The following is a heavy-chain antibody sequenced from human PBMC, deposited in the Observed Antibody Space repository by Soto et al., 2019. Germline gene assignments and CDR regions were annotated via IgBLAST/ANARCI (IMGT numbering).Heavy chain of an antibody. J-gene: IGHJ4*02. Sequence: ASVKVSCKASGYTFINYGIGWVRHAPGQGLEWMGWSSAYNGNTNYAQKLQGRVTMTTDTSTSTAYMELRSLRSDDTAVYYCARSGRCSGGSCFPYFDYWGQGTLVTVSS. CDR3: ARSGRCSGGSCFPYFDY. D-gene: IGHD2-15*01. V-gene: IGHV1-18*01. CDR1: GYTFINYG. CDR2: SSAYNGNT.